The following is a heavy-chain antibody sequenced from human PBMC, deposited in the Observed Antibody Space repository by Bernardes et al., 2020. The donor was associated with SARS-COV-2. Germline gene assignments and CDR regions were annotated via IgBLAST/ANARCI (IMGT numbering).Heavy chain of an antibody. V-gene: IGHV1-2*02. CDR1: GYTFIDYY. J-gene: IGHJ5*02. CDR2: IHPNSGCT. CDR3: ARVGFDTTTLNLDAYYNWFDP. D-gene: IGHD5-18*01. Sequence: ASVKVSFKTSGYTFIDYYIHWVRQAPGQGLAWMGLIHPNSGCTNYSQKFQGRVTMTSDTYISTAYMELSRRRSDDTAVYYCARVGFDTTTLNLDAYYNWFDPWGQGTLVTVSS.